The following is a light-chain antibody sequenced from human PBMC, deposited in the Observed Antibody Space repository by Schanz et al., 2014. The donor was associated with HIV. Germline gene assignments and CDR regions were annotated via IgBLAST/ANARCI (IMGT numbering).Light chain of an antibody. CDR2: DSN. CDR3: VTWDSSLSAGV. Sequence: QSVLTQPPSASGTPGQRVTISCSGSSSSINTNTVNWFQQLPGTAPKLLIYDSNKRPSGIPDRFSGSKSGTSATLGITGLQTGDEADYYCVTWDSSLSAGVFGGGTKLTVL. V-gene: IGLV1-51*01. J-gene: IGLJ3*02. CDR1: SSSINTNT.